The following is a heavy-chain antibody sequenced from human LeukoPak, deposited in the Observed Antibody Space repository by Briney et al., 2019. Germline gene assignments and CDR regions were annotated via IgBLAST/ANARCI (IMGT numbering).Heavy chain of an antibody. CDR2: IKQDGSEK. CDR3: AKKGGEDRYCLFDY. J-gene: IGHJ4*02. D-gene: IGHD3-10*01. CDR1: GFTFSSYW. V-gene: IGHV3-7*01. Sequence: RPGGSLRLSCAASGFTFSSYWMSWVRQAPGKGLEWVANIKQDGSEKYYVDSVKGRFTISRDNAKNSLYLQMNSLRAEDTAVYYCAKKGGEDRYCLFDYWGQGTLVTVSS.